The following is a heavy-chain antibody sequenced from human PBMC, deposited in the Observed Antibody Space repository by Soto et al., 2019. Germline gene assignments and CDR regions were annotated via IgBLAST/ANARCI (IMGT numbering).Heavy chain of an antibody. J-gene: IGHJ5*02. CDR1: GGSISSGGYY. D-gene: IGHD2-15*01. Sequence: PSETLSLTCTVSGGSISSGGYYWSWIRQHPGKGLEWIGYIYYSGSTYYNPSLKSRVTISVDTSKNQFSLKLSSVTAADTAVYYCARSSKAVAANHNWFDPWGQGTLVTVSS. CDR3: ARSSKAVAANHNWFDP. V-gene: IGHV4-31*03. CDR2: IYYSGST.